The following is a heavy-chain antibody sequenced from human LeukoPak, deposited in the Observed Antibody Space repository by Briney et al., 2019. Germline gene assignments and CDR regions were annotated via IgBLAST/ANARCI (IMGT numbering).Heavy chain of an antibody. Sequence: GASVKVSCKASGYTFTGYFLRWVRQAPGQGLEWMGWISAYNGNTNYAQKLQGRVTMTTDTSTSTAYMELRSLRSDDTAVYYCAREIHDFWSGYFDYWGQGTLVTVSS. CDR1: GYTFTGYF. CDR3: AREIHDFWSGYFDY. CDR2: ISAYNGNT. V-gene: IGHV1-18*04. J-gene: IGHJ4*02. D-gene: IGHD3-3*01.